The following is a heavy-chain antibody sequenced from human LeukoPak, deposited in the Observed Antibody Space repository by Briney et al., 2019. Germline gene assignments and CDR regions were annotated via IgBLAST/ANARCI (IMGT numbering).Heavy chain of an antibody. Sequence: GGSLRLSCAASGFTFSSYWMTWVRQAPGKGLEWVANIKQDGSEKYYVDSVKGRFTISRDNATNSLYLQMNSLRAEDTAVYYCARPTGGYSSGWYQIEYWGQGTLVTVSS. J-gene: IGHJ4*02. V-gene: IGHV3-7*01. CDR3: ARPTGGYSSGWYQIEY. D-gene: IGHD6-19*01. CDR2: IKQDGSEK. CDR1: GFTFSSYW.